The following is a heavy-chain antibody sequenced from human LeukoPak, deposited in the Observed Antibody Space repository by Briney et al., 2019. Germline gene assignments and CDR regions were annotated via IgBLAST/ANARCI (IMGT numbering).Heavy chain of an antibody. V-gene: IGHV3-73*01. Sequence: GGSLRLSCAASGFTFSGSAMHWVRQASGKGLEWVGRIRSKANSYATAYAAPVKGRFTISRDDSKNTAYLQMNSLKTEDTAVYYCTRQPTTFYDSSGYYYIWGQGTLVTVSS. J-gene: IGHJ4*02. CDR3: TRQPTTFYDSSGYYYI. CDR1: GFTFSGSA. CDR2: IRSKANSYAT. D-gene: IGHD3-22*01.